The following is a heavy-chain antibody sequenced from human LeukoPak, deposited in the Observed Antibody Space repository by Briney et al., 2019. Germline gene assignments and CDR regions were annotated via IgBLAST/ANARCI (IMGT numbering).Heavy chain of an antibody. D-gene: IGHD6-6*01. CDR2: ISSGSSTI. V-gene: IGHV3-48*02. Sequence: GGSLRLSCAASGLTFSTYSMNWVRQAPGKGLEWVSYISSGSSTIYYADSVKGRFTTSRDNAKNSLHLQMNTLRDEDTAVYYCAREYSSSSGKALDYWGQGTLVTVSS. CDR3: AREYSSSSGKALDY. CDR1: GLTFSTYS. J-gene: IGHJ4*02.